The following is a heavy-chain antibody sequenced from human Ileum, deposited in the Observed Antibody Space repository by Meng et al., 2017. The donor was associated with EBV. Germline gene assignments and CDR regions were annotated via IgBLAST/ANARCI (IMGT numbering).Heavy chain of an antibody. J-gene: IGHJ4*02. Sequence: QVQLLESGPGLVKPSATLSLTCAVSGGAISRSDWWSWVRQPPGKGLEWIGETSHSGSTNYSPSLKSRVTISLDKSKNQLSLKLNSVTAADTAVYYCASSDYYRSDYWGQGTLVTVSS. D-gene: IGHD3-22*01. CDR2: TSHSGST. CDR3: ASSDYYRSDY. V-gene: IGHV4-4*02. CDR1: GGAISRSDW.